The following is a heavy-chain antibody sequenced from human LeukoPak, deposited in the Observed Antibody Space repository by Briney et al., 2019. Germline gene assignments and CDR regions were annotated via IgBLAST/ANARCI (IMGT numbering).Heavy chain of an antibody. J-gene: IGHJ6*04. CDR2: ISSSGSTI. D-gene: IGHD3-10*02. CDR1: GITLRSYA. Sequence: GGSLRLSCAVSGITLRSYAMSWVRQAPGKGLEWVSYISSSGSTIYYADSVKGRFTISRDNAKNSLYLQMNSLRAEDTAVYYCAELGITMIGGVWGKGTTVTISS. V-gene: IGHV3-48*03. CDR3: AELGITMIGGV.